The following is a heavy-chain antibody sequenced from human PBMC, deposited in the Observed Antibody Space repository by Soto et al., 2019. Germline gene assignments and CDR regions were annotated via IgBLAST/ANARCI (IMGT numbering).Heavy chain of an antibody. CDR3: ARSPRGLGNFDY. CDR1: GGSISSGGAYY. D-gene: IGHD3-10*01. Sequence: QVQLQESGPGLVKPSQTLSLTCAVSGGSISSGGAYYWSWIRQSPGKGLEWIAYIHYSGSTYYNSSLKSRITISVDTAKNQFSLKVSSVTGADTAVYYRARSPRGLGNFDYWGQGTLVTVSS. CDR2: IHYSGST. J-gene: IGHJ4*02. V-gene: IGHV4-30-4*01.